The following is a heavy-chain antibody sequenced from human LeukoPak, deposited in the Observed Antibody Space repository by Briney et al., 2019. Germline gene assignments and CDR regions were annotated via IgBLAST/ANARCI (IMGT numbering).Heavy chain of an antibody. CDR1: GFTFSNAW. J-gene: IGHJ4*02. CDR3: TTDYYDSRDDY. Sequence: PGGSLRPSCAASGFTFSNAWMSWVRQAPGKGLEWVGRIKSKTDGGTTDYAAPVKGRFTISRDDSKNTLYLQMNSLKTEDTAVYYCTTDYYDSRDDYWGQGTLVTVSS. D-gene: IGHD3-22*01. V-gene: IGHV3-15*01. CDR2: IKSKTDGGTT.